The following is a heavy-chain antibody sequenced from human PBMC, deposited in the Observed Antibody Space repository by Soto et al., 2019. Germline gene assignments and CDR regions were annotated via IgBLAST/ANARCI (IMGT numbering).Heavy chain of an antibody. CDR3: ARESEDLTSNFDY. CDR1: GVTLTMYI. J-gene: IGHJ4*02. CDR2: ISSTTNYI. V-gene: IGHV3-21*06. Sequence: GSALKLSCADSGVTLTMYIMNGVCQSPGKGLEWVSSISSTTNYIYYGDSMKGRFTISRDNAKNSLYLEMNSLRAEDTAVYYCARESEDLTSNFDYWGQGTLVPLSS.